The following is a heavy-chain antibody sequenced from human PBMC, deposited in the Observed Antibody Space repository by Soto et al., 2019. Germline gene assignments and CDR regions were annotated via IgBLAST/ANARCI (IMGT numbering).Heavy chain of an antibody. CDR2: SNPIFGTA. CDR3: ARDLDDSGSYYTEH. Sequence: SVKVSYRASGCAFSSYAISWVRQAPGQGLEWMGGSNPIFGTANYAQKFQGRVTMTTDESTSTAYMELRSLRSDDTAVYYCARDLDDSGSYYTEHWGQGTLVTVSS. J-gene: IGHJ4*02. V-gene: IGHV1-69*05. CDR1: GCAFSSYA. D-gene: IGHD3-10*01.